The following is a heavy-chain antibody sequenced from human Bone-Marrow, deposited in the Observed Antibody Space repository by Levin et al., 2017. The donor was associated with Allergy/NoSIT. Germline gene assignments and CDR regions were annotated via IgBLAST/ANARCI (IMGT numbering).Heavy chain of an antibody. CDR3: TNSLTGEAS. CDR2: IKPDGTGT. CDR1: GFIFSNFW. J-gene: IGHJ5*02. V-gene: IGHV3-74*01. D-gene: IGHD7-27*01. Sequence: QPGGSLRLSCTASGFIFSNFWMHWVRQVPGRGLMFVSTIKPDGTGTNYADSVKGRFTISRDNSKNTLFLEMNSLRVEDTGVYYCTNSLTGEASWGRGTLVTVSS.